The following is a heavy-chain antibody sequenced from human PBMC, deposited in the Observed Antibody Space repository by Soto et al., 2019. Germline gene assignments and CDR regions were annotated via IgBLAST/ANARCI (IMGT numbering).Heavy chain of an antibody. D-gene: IGHD1-26*01. CDR2: IYRSGTT. CDR1: KFSISSGYY. V-gene: IGHV4-38-2*01. CDR3: ARTHSGSYYSVFNY. Sequence: LSLTCVVSKFSISSGYYWGWIRQSPGKGLEWIASIYRSGTTSYNPSLKSRVTISVDPSKNQFSLMLTAVTAADTAVYYCARTHSGSYYSVFNYWGRGSLVTVSS. J-gene: IGHJ4*02.